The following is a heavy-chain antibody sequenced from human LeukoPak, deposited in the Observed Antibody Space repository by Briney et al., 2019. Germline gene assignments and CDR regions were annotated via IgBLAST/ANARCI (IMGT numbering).Heavy chain of an antibody. CDR3: ARVRSAAAVDY. Sequence: GGSLTLSCAASGFTFSSYWMHWVRQAPGRGLVWVARINNDGSSTSYADSVKGRFTISRHNAKHTLHLQMNSLRAEDTAVYYCARVRSAAAVDYWGQGTLVTVSS. V-gene: IGHV3-74*01. CDR2: INNDGSST. CDR1: GFTFSSYW. J-gene: IGHJ4*02.